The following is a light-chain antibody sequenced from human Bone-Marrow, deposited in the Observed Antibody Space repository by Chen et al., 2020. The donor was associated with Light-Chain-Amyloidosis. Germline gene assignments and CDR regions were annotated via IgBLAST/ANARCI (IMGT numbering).Light chain of an antibody. CDR3: QVWDRSSDRPV. CDR2: DDS. CDR1: HIGSTS. V-gene: IGLV3-21*02. Sequence: SYVLTQPSSVSVAPGQTATISCGGNHIGSTSVHWYQQAPGQAPLLVVYDDSDRPSGIPERVTGSNPRNTATLTISRGEARDEADYYCQVWDRSSDRPVFGGGTKLTVL. J-gene: IGLJ2*01.